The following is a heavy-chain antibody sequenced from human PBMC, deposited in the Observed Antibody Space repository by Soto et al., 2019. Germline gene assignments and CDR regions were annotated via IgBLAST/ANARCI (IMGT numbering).Heavy chain of an antibody. D-gene: IGHD1-26*01. CDR1: GFTFSGSA. V-gene: IGHV3-73*02. CDR2: IRSKANSYAT. Sequence: EVQLVESGGGWVQPGGSLKLSCAASGFTFSGSAMHWVRQASGKGLEWVGRIRSKANSYATAYVASVKGRFTISRDDSKNTAYLQMNSLKTEDTAVYYCSRLVGATSSFDSWGQGTLDTVSS. J-gene: IGHJ4*02. CDR3: SRLVGATSSFDS.